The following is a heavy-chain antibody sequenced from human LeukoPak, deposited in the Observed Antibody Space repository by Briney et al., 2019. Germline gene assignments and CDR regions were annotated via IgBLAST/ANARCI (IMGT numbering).Heavy chain of an antibody. CDR3: TREPYDILTGHFDY. V-gene: IGHV3-49*04. Sequence: PGGSLRLAWTIAGFTFGNYAMSWVRQAPGEGLGWVGFIRSKTYGGTTRFAASVKGRFTISRDDSKSIAYLQMNSLRTEDTAVYYCTREPYDILTGHFDYWGQGTLVTVSS. CDR2: IRSKTYGGTT. CDR1: GFTFGNYA. D-gene: IGHD3-9*01. J-gene: IGHJ4*02.